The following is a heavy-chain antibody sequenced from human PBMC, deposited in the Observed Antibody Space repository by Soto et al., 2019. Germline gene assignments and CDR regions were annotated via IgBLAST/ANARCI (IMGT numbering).Heavy chain of an antibody. Sequence: QVQLQESGPGLVKPSETMSLSCTVSGGSISSYYWSWFRQSPGKRMEWIGYVHHSWGSSYNPSLQRGVXXSLDTSKRQFSLKVTSVTATDTAVYYCARQGFGPLHGLVDVWGQGTTVTVSS. V-gene: IGHV4-59*08. D-gene: IGHD3-10*01. CDR3: ARQGFGPLHGLVDV. CDR2: VHHSWGS. J-gene: IGHJ6*02. CDR1: GGSISSYY.